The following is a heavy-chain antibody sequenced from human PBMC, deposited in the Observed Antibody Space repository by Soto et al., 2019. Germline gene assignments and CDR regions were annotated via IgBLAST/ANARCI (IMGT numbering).Heavy chain of an antibody. J-gene: IGHJ4*02. CDR1: GLVFSIYG. CDR2: ISYDGSKK. V-gene: IGHV3-30*18. CDR3: GKILSSSDGVCPDTIEY. Sequence: QVQLVESGGGVVQPGRSLRLSCAASGLVFSIYGMHWVRQAPGKGLEWVADISYDGSKKHYADSVKGRFTISRDNSRNTQYLQMNSLRAENTAVNYYGKILSSSDGVCPDTIEYRGQGTLVTVSS. D-gene: IGHD2-8*02.